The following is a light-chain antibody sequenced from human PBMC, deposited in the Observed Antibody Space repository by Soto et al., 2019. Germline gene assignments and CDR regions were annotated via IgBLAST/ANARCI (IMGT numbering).Light chain of an antibody. CDR3: SSYTSSSTLV. J-gene: IGLJ2*01. CDR2: EVS. CDR1: SSDGGGYNY. Sequence: QSALTQPASVSGSPGQSITISCTGTSSDGGGYNYVSWYQQHPGKAPKLMISEVSNRPSGVSNRFSGSKSGNTASLTISGLQAEDEADYYCSSYTSSSTLVFGGGTKLTVL. V-gene: IGLV2-14*01.